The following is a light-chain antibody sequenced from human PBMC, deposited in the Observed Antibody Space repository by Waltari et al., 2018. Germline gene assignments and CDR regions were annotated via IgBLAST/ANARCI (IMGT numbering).Light chain of an antibody. CDR2: DAT. CDR1: QGVGTY. V-gene: IGKV3-11*01. J-gene: IGKJ2*01. Sequence: EIVLTQSPATPSSSPGATATPSCRASQGVGTYLTWYQQKARQAPRLLIYDATNRATGIPARCRGSGSGTDFPLTISGLAAEDFAVYFCQQRSSWTPHTFGQGAKLEIK. CDR3: QQRSSWTPHT.